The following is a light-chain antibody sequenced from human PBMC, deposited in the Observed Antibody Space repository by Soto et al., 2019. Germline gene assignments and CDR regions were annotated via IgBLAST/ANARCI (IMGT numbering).Light chain of an antibody. V-gene: IGKV3-11*01. CDR1: QSVSSY. J-gene: IGKJ1*01. Sequence: EIVLTQSPATLSLSPGERATLSCRASQSVSSYLAWYQHKPGQAPRLLIHDASNRATGIPARFSGSGSGTDFTLTISSLQPDDFATYYCQHYNSYSEAFGQGTKVDI. CDR3: QHYNSYSEA. CDR2: DAS.